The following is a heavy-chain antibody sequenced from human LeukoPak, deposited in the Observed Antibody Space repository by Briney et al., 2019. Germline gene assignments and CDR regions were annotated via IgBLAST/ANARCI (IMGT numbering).Heavy chain of an antibody. CDR2: IYYSGST. V-gene: IGHV4-39*01. CDR1: GGSISSSSYY. D-gene: IGHD3-3*01. J-gene: IGHJ5*02. CDR3: ATEYDFWSGYPSITGFDP. Sequence: SETLSLTCTVSGGSISSSSYYWGWIRQPPGKGVEWIVSIYYSGSTYDNPSRKSRVTISVATSKTQFSLKLSSVTAADTAVYYCATEYDFWSGYPSITGFDPWGQGTLVTVSS.